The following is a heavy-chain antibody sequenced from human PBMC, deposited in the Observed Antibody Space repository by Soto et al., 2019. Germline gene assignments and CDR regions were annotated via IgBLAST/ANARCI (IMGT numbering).Heavy chain of an antibody. D-gene: IGHD4-17*01. CDR1: GGTFSSYT. V-gene: IGHV1-69*02. J-gene: IGHJ4*02. CDR2: IIPILGIA. CDR3: ARGPSHDYGGPWYFDY. Sequence: ASVKVSCKASGGTFSSYTISWVRQAPGQGLEWMGRIIPILGIANYAQKFQGRVTITADKSTSTAYMELSSLRSEDTAVYYCARGPSHDYGGPWYFDYWGQGTLVTVSS.